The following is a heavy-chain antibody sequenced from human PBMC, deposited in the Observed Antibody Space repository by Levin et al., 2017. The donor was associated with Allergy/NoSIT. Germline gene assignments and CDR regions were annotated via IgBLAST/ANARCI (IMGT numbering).Heavy chain of an antibody. CDR1: GGSISSSNW. V-gene: IGHV4-4*02. Sequence: PSETLSLTCAVSGGSISSSNWWSWVRQPPGKGLEWIGEIYHSGSTNYNPSLKSRVTISVDKSKNQFSLKLSSVTAADTAVYYCARDQGWTTVHYFDYWGQGTLVTVSS. CDR3: ARDQGWTTVHYFDY. D-gene: IGHD4-17*01. CDR2: IYHSGST. J-gene: IGHJ4*02.